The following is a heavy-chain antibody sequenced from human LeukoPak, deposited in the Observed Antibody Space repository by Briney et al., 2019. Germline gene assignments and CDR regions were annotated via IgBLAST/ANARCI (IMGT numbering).Heavy chain of an antibody. J-gene: IGHJ4*02. Sequence: SETLSLTCSVSGGSISSGSYYWSWIRQPAGKGLEEIGRIYTSGSTNYNPSLKSRVTISVDTSKNQFSLKLSSVTAADTAVYYCAREALGYYYDSSAEEVDYWGQGTLVTVSS. CDR3: AREALGYYYDSSAEEVDY. D-gene: IGHD3-22*01. CDR2: IYTSGST. V-gene: IGHV4-61*02. CDR1: GGSISSGSYY.